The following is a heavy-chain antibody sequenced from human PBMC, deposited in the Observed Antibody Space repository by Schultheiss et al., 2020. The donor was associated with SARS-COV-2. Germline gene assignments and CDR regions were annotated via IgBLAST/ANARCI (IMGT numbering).Heavy chain of an antibody. V-gene: IGHV4-34*01. D-gene: IGHD6-13*01. CDR1: GGFISSYH. CDR2: INHSGST. Sequence: SETLSLTCSVSGGFISSYHWGWIRQPPGKGLEWIGEINHSGSTNYNPSLKSRVTISVDTSKNQFSLKLSSVTAADTAVYYCARARYSSSWREAEYFQHWGQGTLVTVSS. CDR3: ARARYSSSWREAEYFQH. J-gene: IGHJ1*01.